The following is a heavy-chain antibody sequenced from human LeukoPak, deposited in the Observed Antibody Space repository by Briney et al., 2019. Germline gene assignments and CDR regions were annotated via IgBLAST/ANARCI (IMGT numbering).Heavy chain of an antibody. CDR3: ARADYSSTWSHDYYYMAV. Sequence: MSSQTLSLTCTVSGYSISSGYYWAWIRQPPGKGLARIGSIYHSGSTYYNPSLKSRVTISADTSKNQFSLKLSSVTAADTAVYHCARADYSSTWSHDYYYMAVWGKGTTVTVSS. CDR2: IYHSGST. CDR1: GYSISSGYY. D-gene: IGHD6-13*01. V-gene: IGHV4-38-2*02. J-gene: IGHJ6*03.